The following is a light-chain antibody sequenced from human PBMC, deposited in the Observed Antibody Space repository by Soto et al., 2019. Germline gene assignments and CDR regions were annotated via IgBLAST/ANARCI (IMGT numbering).Light chain of an antibody. CDR2: DVS. CDR3: SSYTSSSNVV. J-gene: IGLJ2*01. Sequence: QSALTQPASVSGSPGKSITISCTGTSSDVGGYNYVSWYQQHPGKAPKLMIYDVSNRPSGVSNRFSGSKSGNTASLTISGLQAEDEADYYCSSYTSSSNVVFGGGTKVTVL. CDR1: SSDVGGYNY. V-gene: IGLV2-14*01.